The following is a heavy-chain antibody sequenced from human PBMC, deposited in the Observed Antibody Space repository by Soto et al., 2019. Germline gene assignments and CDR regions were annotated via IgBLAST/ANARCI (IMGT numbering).Heavy chain of an antibody. V-gene: IGHV2-5*02. Sequence: GLDLEWLALIYWDDDKRYSPSLKSRLTITKDTSKNQVVLTMTNMDPVDTATYYCAHSPKLWFGEYYFDYWGQGTLVTVSS. CDR3: AHSPKLWFGEYYFDY. CDR2: IYWDDDK. J-gene: IGHJ4*02. D-gene: IGHD3-10*01.